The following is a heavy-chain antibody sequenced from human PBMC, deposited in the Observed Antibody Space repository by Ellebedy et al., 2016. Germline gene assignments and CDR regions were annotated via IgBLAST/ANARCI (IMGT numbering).Heavy chain of an antibody. V-gene: IGHV3-9*01. J-gene: IGHJ6*02. Sequence: SLKISCAASGFTFDDYAMHWVRQAPGKGLEWVSGISWNSGSIGYADSVKGRFTISRDNAKNSLYLQMNSLRAEDTALYYCAKDGDYYYYGMDVWGQGTTVTVSS. CDR1: GFTFDDYA. CDR3: AKDGDYYYYGMDV. CDR2: ISWNSGSI.